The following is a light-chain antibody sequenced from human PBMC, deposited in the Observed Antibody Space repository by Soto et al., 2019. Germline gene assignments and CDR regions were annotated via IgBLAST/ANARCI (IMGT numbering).Light chain of an antibody. CDR1: QSVGSNY. Sequence: EIVLTQSPGTLSLSPGERATLSCRASQSVGSNYLAWYQQKPGQAPRLLIYGASSRATGIPDRFSGSGSGTDFTLTINRLEPEDFAVYYCQQYGSLPYTFGQGTKLEIK. J-gene: IGKJ2*01. CDR3: QQYGSLPYT. CDR2: GAS. V-gene: IGKV3-20*01.